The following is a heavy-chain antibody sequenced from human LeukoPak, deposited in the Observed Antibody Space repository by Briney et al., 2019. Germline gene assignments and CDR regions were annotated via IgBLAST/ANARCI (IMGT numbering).Heavy chain of an antibody. D-gene: IGHD2-2*01. CDR3: ARGGLIVVVPAAPDY. V-gene: IGHV1-2*02. CDR1: GYTFTGYY. CDR2: INPNSGGT. Sequence: ASVKVSCKASGYTFTGYYMHWVRQAPGQGLEWMGWINPNSGGTNYAQKFQGRVTMTRDTSISTAYMELSRLRSDDTAVYYCARGGLIVVVPAAPDYWGQGTLVTVSS. J-gene: IGHJ4*02.